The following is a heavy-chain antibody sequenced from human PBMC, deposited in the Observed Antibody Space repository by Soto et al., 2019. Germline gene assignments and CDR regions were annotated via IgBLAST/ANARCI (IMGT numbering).Heavy chain of an antibody. D-gene: IGHD1-1*01. CDR2: IYHSGST. CDR1: SGSISSSNW. CDR3: ARDSTGTWVAFDI. J-gene: IGHJ3*02. Sequence: QVQLQASGPGLVKPSGTLSLTCAVSSGSISSSNWWSWVRQPPGKGLEWIGEIYHSGSTNYNPSLQSRVNISVDTSKNQFSLKLSSVTAADTAVYYCARDSTGTWVAFDIWGQGTMVTVSS. V-gene: IGHV4-4*02.